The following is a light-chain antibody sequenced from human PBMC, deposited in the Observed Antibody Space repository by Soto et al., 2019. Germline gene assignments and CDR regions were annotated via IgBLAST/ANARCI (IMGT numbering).Light chain of an antibody. J-gene: IGLJ2*01. CDR3: QAWGSSTYVV. V-gene: IGLV3-1*01. Sequence: SYELTQPPSVSVSPGQTASITCSGDKLGDKYACWYQQKPGQSPVLVIYQDSKRPSGIPERFSGSNSGNTATLTISGTQAMAEADYYCQAWGSSTYVVFGGGTKLTVL. CDR2: QDS. CDR1: KLGDKY.